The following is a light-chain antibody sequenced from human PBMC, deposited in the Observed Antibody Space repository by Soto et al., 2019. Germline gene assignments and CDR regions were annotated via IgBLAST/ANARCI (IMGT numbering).Light chain of an antibody. V-gene: IGKV2-30*01. CDR1: QSLGYNDANNY. Sequence: DVVVTQSPLSLPVTLGKTASISCRSSQSLGYNDANNYLNWCQQRPGHSPRRLIYRVANRDTGVPHRFSGSGSGTDFTLTISRVEAEDVGFYYCLQWKNCLRTFGGGTKVEIK. CDR2: RVA. J-gene: IGKJ4*01. CDR3: LQWKNCLRT.